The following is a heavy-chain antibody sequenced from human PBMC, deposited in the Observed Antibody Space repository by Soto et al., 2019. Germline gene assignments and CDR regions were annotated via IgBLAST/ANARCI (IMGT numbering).Heavy chain of an antibody. CDR1: GYTFTSYG. CDR3: GSEEDRYAP. V-gene: IGHV1-18*01. Sequence: QVQLVQSGAEVKKPGASVKVSCKASGYTFTSYGISWVRQAPGQGLEWMGWISAYNGNTNYAQKLQGRVTMTTDTSTSAAYMGLRSLRPYERAVYYCGSEEDRYAPWGQGTLVTVSS. CDR2: ISAYNGNT. J-gene: IGHJ5*02.